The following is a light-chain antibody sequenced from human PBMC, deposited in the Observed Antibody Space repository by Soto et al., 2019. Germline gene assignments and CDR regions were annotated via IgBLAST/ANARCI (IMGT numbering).Light chain of an antibody. V-gene: IGLV2-8*01. J-gene: IGLJ1*01. CDR1: TSDVGGYNF. CDR2: EAT. Sequence: QSALAQPPSASGSPGQSVAISCTGTTSDVGGYNFVSWYQQHPGKAPKLIIYEATNRPSGVPDRFSGAWSGNTASLIVSGLQAEDEADYYCSAFAGSEGYVFGSGTKLTVL. CDR3: SAFAGSEGYV.